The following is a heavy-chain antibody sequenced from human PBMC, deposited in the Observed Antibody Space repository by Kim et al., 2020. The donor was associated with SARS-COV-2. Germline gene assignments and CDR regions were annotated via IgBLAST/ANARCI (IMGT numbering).Heavy chain of an antibody. D-gene: IGHD6-19*01. CDR1: GGSFSGYY. Sequence: SETLSLTCAVYGGSFSGYYWSWIRQPPGKGLEWIGEINHSGSTNYNPSLKSRVTISVDTSKNQFSLKLSSVTAADTAVYYCARERKGSGWYHYPIDYWGQGTLVTVSS. CDR2: INHSGST. V-gene: IGHV4-34*01. J-gene: IGHJ4*02. CDR3: ARERKGSGWYHYPIDY.